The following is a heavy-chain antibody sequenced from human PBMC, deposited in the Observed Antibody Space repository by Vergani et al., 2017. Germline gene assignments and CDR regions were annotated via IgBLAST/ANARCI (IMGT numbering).Heavy chain of an antibody. D-gene: IGHD5-24*01. J-gene: IGHJ4*02. CDR1: GGSISSSSYY. CDR2: IYYSGST. V-gene: IGHV4-39*01. CDR3: ARHYELEMATNDFDY. Sequence: QLQLQESGPGLVKPSETLSLTCTVSGGSISSSSYYWGWIRQPPGKGLEWIGSIYYSGSTYYNPSLKSRVTISVDTSKNQFSLKLSSVTAADTAVYYCARHYELEMATNDFDYWGQGTLVTVSS.